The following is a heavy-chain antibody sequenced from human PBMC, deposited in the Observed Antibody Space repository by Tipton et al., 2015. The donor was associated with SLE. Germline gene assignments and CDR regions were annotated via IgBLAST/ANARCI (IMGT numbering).Heavy chain of an antibody. V-gene: IGHV3-7*01. CDR3: ARDDVVTTVPTPPWYFDY. D-gene: IGHD4-17*01. J-gene: IGHJ4*02. CDR1: GFTFSSYW. Sequence: SLRLSCAASGFTFSSYWMSWVRQAPGKGLEWVANIKQDGSEKYYVDSVKGRFTISRDNAKNSLYLQMNSLRAEDTAVYYCARDDVVTTVPTPPWYFDYWGQGTLVTVSS. CDR2: IKQDGSEK.